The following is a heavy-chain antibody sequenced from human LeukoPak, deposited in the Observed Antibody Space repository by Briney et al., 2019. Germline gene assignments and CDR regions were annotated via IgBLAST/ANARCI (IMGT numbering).Heavy chain of an antibody. J-gene: IGHJ4*02. CDR3: AKARYDYGSFDY. Sequence: PGGSLRHSCAASGFTVSSNYMSWVRQAPGKGLEWVSAISGSGGGTYYADSVKGRFTISRDNSKNTLYLQMNSLRAEDTAVYYCAKARYDYGSFDYWGRGTLVTVSS. CDR1: GFTVSSNY. D-gene: IGHD4-17*01. CDR2: ISGSGGGT. V-gene: IGHV3-23*01.